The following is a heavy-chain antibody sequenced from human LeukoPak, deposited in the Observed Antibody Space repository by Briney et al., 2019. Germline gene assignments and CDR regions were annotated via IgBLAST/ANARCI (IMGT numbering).Heavy chain of an antibody. J-gene: IGHJ6*02. CDR3: ARVKYYDILTGYVYYYYGMDV. CDR1: GYTFTGYY. CDR2: INPNSGGT. Sequence: ASVKVSCKASGYTFTGYYMHWVRQAPGQGLEWMGWINPNSGGTNYAQKFQGRVTMTRDTPISTAYMELSRLRSDATAVYYCARVKYYDILTGYVYYYYGMDVWGQGTTVTVSS. D-gene: IGHD3-9*01. V-gene: IGHV1-2*02.